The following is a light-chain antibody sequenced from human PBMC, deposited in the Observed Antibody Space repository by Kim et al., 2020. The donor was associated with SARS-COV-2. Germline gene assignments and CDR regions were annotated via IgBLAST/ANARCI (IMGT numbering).Light chain of an antibody. J-gene: IGLJ3*02. Sequence: QPVLTQPPSVSAAPGQRVIISCSGSSSNIGKNYVSWYQHLPGTAPKLLIYDNDERPSGIPDRFSGSKSGTSATLGITGLQTGDEADYYCATWDNNLKTGVFGGGTQLTVL. V-gene: IGLV1-51*01. CDR3: ATWDNNLKTGV. CDR1: SSNIGKNY. CDR2: DND.